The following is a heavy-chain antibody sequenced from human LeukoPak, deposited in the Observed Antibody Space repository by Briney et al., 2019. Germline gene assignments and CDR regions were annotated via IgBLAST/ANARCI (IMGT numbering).Heavy chain of an antibody. CDR3: AKGGSGRRLGLFDY. CDR2: ISGSGGST. CDR1: GFTFSSYA. D-gene: IGHD2-15*01. Sequence: GGSLRFSCAASGFTFSSYAMSWVRQAPGKGLEWVSAISGSGGSTYYADSVKGRFTISRDNSKNTLYLQMNSLRAEDTAVYYCAKGGSGRRLGLFDYWGQGTLVTVSS. V-gene: IGHV3-23*01. J-gene: IGHJ4*02.